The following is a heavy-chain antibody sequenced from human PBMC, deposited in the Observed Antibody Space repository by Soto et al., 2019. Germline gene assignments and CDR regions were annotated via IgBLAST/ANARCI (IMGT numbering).Heavy chain of an antibody. CDR3: ARDREGYNLPFFDY. CDR2: ISRSSAYI. D-gene: IGHD5-12*01. J-gene: IGHJ4*02. V-gene: IGHV3-21*01. Sequence: EVQLVESGGGLAKPGGSLRLSCAASEFTCSSYSMNWVRQAPGKGLEWVSSISRSSAYIYYADSVKGRFTISRDNAKNSLYLQMNSLRAEDTAVYYCARDREGYNLPFFDYWGQGTLVTVSS. CDR1: EFTCSSYS.